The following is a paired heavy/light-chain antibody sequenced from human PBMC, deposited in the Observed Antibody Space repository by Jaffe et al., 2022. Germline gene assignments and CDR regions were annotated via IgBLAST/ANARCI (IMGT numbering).Heavy chain of an antibody. V-gene: IGHV5-51*03. J-gene: IGHJ6*03. CDR3: ARGLGYDYSNYGLYYYMDV. CDR2: IYPGDSDT. CDR1: GYSFTNYW. Sequence: EVQLVQSGAEVKKPGESLKISCKGSGYSFTNYWIGWVRQMPGKGLEWMGIIYPGDSDTRYSPSFQGQVTISADKSISTAYLQWSSLKASDTAMYYCARGLGYDYSNYGLYYYMDVWGKGTTVTVSS. D-gene: IGHD4-4*01.
Light chain of an antibody. Sequence: QSAMTQPRSVSGSPGQSVTISCTGTSSDVGAYNYVSWYQQHPGKAPKLMIYDVSKRPSGVPDRFSGSKSGNTASLTISGLQAEDEADYYCCSYAGSYVVFGGGTKLTVL. CDR2: DVS. CDR1: SSDVGAYNY. V-gene: IGLV2-11*01. CDR3: CSYAGSYVV. J-gene: IGLJ2*01.